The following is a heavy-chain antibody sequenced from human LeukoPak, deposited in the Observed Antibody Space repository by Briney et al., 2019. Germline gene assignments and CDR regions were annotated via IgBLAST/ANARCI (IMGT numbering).Heavy chain of an antibody. D-gene: IGHD6-19*01. Sequence: SETPSLTCTVSGGSISSSSYYWGWIRQPPGKGLEWIGSIYYSGSTYYNPSLKSRVTISVDTSKNQFSLKLSSVTAADTAVYYCARGKSYGYSSGWYKPYWFDPWGQGTLVTVSS. CDR2: IYYSGST. J-gene: IGHJ5*02. CDR3: ARGKSYGYSSGWYKPYWFDP. CDR1: GGSISSSSYY. V-gene: IGHV4-39*07.